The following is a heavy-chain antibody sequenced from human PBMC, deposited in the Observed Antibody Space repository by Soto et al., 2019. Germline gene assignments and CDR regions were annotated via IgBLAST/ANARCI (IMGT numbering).Heavy chain of an antibody. CDR1: GFTSSSYA. J-gene: IGHJ6*02. CDR2: ISYDGSNK. D-gene: IGHD2-2*01. CDR3: ARDLGYCSSTSCPWDYYYYGMDV. Sequence: XESLRLSCAASGFTSSSYAMHWVRQAPGKGLEWVAVISYDGSNKYYADSVKGRFTISRDNSKNTLYLQMNSLRAEDTAVYYCARDLGYCSSTSCPWDYYYYGMDVWGQGTTVTVSS. V-gene: IGHV3-30-3*01.